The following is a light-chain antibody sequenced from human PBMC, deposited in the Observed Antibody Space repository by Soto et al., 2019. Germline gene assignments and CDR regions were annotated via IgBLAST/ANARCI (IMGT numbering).Light chain of an antibody. CDR2: EGS. CDR1: SSDVGSYNL. CDR3: CSYAGRYYV. V-gene: IGLV2-23*01. Sequence: QSALTQPASVSGSPGQSITISCTGTSSDVGSYNLVSWYQQHPGKAPKLMIYEGSKRPSGVSNRFSGSKSGNTASLTISGLQAEDEADYYCCSYAGRYYVFGTGTKVTVL. J-gene: IGLJ1*01.